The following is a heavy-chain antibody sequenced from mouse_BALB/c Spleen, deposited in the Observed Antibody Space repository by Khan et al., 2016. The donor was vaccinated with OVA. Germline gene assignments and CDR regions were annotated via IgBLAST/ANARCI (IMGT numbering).Heavy chain of an antibody. Sequence: EVELVESGGGLVKPGGSLKLSCAASGFTFSDYYMYWVRQTPEKRLEWVATISDGGSYTYYPESVKGRFTISRDDAKNNLYLQMSSLKSEDTAMYFWARGHYGSPFAYWGQGTLVTVSA. J-gene: IGHJ3*01. V-gene: IGHV5-4*02. CDR3: ARGHYGSPFAY. CDR2: ISDGGSYT. CDR1: GFTFSDYY. D-gene: IGHD2-1*01.